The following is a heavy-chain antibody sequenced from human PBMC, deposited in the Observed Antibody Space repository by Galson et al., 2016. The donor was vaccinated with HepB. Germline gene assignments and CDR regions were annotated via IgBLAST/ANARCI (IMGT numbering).Heavy chain of an antibody. CDR2: IAPSDSNT. J-gene: IGHJ4*02. V-gene: IGHV5-10-1*01. CDR3: ARRVRYCSGGTCYGNYFDY. Sequence: QSGAEVKKPGESLRISCKGSGYSFTNYWITWVRQMPGKGLEWMGRIAPSDSNTNYSPSFHGHVTISIDKSISTAYLQWSSLKASDTAMYYCARRVRYCSGGTCYGNYFDYWGQGTLVTVSS. CDR1: GYSFTNYW. D-gene: IGHD2-15*01.